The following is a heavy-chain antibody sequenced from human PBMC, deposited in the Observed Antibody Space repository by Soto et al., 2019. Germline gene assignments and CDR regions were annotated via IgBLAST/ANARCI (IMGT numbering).Heavy chain of an antibody. CDR1: GYTFTSYG. CDR3: ARGMYSSGWYEYFQH. D-gene: IGHD6-19*01. Sequence: GASVKVSCKASGYTFTSYGISWVRQAPGQGLEWMGWISAYNGNTNYAQKLQGRVTMTTDTSTSTAYMELRSLRSDDTAVYYCARGMYSSGWYEYFQHWGQGTLVTVSS. J-gene: IGHJ1*01. CDR2: ISAYNGNT. V-gene: IGHV1-18*01.